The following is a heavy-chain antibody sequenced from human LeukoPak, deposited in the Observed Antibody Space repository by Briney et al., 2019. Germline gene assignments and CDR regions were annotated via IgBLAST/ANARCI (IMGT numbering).Heavy chain of an antibody. CDR2: ISHSGGT. CDR3: ARQTDYYRSGSYDY. Sequence: SETLSLTCTVSGGSITSSPYHWTWIRQPPGRGPEWIGTISHSGGTQYNPSLTSRVTISLDTSKNQFSLSLNSVTAADTAVYYCARQTDYYRSGSYDYWGQGTLVTVSS. CDR1: GGSITSSPYH. J-gene: IGHJ4*02. D-gene: IGHD3-10*01. V-gene: IGHV4-39*07.